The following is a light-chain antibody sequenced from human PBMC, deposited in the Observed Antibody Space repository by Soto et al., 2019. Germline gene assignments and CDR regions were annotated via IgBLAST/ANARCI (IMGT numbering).Light chain of an antibody. J-gene: IGLJ2*01. CDR1: GSDVAGYNY. CDR3: CSYGGTYNLI. V-gene: IGLV2-11*01. Sequence: QSALTQSRSVSGSPGQSVTISCTRTGSDVAGYNYVSWYQQHPGKAPKLMIYDVTKRPSGVPDRFSGSKSGNTASLTISGLQAEDEADYYCCSYGGTYNLIFGGGTKLTVL. CDR2: DVT.